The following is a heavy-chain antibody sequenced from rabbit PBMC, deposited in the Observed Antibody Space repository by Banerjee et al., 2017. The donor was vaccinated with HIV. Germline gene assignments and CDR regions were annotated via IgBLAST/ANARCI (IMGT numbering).Heavy chain of an antibody. CDR1: GFTLSSYW. CDR3: ARDLAGVIGWNFNL. Sequence: QEQLVESGGGLVQPEGSLTLTCKASGFTLSSYWICWVRQAPGKGLEWIACINTSSGNTVYATWAKGRFTISKTSWTTVTLQMTSLTAADTATYFCARDLAGVIGWNFNLWGPGTLVTVS. CDR2: INTSSGNT. J-gene: IGHJ4*01. D-gene: IGHD4-1*01. V-gene: IGHV1S45*01.